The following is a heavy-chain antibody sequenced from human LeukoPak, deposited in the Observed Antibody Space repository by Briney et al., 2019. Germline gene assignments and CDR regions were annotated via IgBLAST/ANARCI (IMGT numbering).Heavy chain of an antibody. V-gene: IGHV3-30*18. CDR1: GFTFSSSG. D-gene: IGHD6-19*01. CDR2: ISYDGSNK. J-gene: IGHJ3*02. Sequence: GGSLRLSCAASGFTFSSSGMHWVRQAPGKGLQWVAVISYDGSNKYYTNSVKGRFTISRDNSKNTLYLQMNSLRAEDTAVYYCAKDLRRGGSSGRYGVDAFDIWGQGTMVTVSS. CDR3: AKDLRRGGSSGRYGVDAFDI.